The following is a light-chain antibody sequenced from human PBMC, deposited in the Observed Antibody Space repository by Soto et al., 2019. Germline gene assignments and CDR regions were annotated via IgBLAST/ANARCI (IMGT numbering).Light chain of an antibody. Sequence: QSALTQPASVSGSPGQSITISCTGTSSDVGSYNLVSWYQQHPGKAPKLMIYEGCKRPSGVSNRFSGSKSGNTASLTISGLQAEDEAEYYCCSYAGSSTYVVFGGGTKLTVL. CDR2: EGC. CDR1: SSDVGSYNL. V-gene: IGLV2-23*01. CDR3: CSYAGSSTYVV. J-gene: IGLJ2*01.